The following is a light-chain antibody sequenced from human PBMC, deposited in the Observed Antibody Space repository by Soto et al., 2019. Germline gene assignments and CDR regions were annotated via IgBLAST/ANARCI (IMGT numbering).Light chain of an antibody. CDR3: SSYAGSNNYV. V-gene: IGLV2-8*01. Sequence: QSALTQPPSASASPGQSVAISCTGTSSDVGGYNYVSWYQQHPGKAPKLMIYEDTLRPSGVPDRFSGSKSGNTASLTVSGLQADDEADYYCSSYAGSNNYVFGTGTKVTAL. CDR2: EDT. J-gene: IGLJ1*01. CDR1: SSDVGGYNY.